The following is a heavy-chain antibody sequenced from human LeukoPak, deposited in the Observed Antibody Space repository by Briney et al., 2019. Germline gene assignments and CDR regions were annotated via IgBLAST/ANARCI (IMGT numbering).Heavy chain of an antibody. Sequence: GGSLRLSCAASGFTFSDYYMRWVRQAPGKGLEWVSYISSSGSNRYYADSVKGRFTISRDNAKNSLYLQMNSLRAEDTAVYDCARGAISGEDAFDIWGQGRMVTVSS. CDR2: ISSSGSNR. CDR1: GFTFSDYY. V-gene: IGHV3-11*01. D-gene: IGHD1-14*01. J-gene: IGHJ3*02. CDR3: ARGAISGEDAFDI.